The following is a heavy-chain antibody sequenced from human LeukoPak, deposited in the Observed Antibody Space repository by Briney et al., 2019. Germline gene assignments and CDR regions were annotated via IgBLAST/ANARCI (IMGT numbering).Heavy chain of an antibody. CDR1: GGTFSSYA. D-gene: IGHD6-13*01. Sequence: SVKVSCKASGGTFSSYAISWVRQAPGQGLEWMGRIIPILGIANYAQKFQGRVTITADKSTSTAYMELSSLRSEVTAVYYCAREGPYSSSWYGAPIDYWGQGTLVTVSS. CDR2: IIPILGIA. J-gene: IGHJ4*02. V-gene: IGHV1-69*04. CDR3: AREGPYSSSWYGAPIDY.